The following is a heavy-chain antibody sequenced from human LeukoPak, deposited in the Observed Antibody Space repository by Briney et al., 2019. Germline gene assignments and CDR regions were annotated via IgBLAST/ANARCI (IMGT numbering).Heavy chain of an antibody. CDR2: ISGSGGST. CDR3: AKDWGSTGTAPLDY. J-gene: IGHJ4*02. D-gene: IGHD1-1*01. Sequence: GGSLRLSCAASGFTFSSYAMSWVRQAPGKGLEWVSAISGSGGSTYYADSVKGRFTISRDNSKNTLYLQMNSLRAEDTAVYYCAKDWGSTGTAPLDYWGPGTLVTVSS. V-gene: IGHV3-23*01. CDR1: GFTFSSYA.